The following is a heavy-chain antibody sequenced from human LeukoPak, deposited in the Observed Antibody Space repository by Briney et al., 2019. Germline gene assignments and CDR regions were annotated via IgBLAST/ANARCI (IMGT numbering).Heavy chain of an antibody. CDR1: GFTFRSYA. D-gene: IGHD3-10*01. V-gene: IGHV3-30*04. Sequence: GGSLRLSCAASGFTFRSYAMHWVRQAPGKGLEWVAVISYDGSNKCYIDSVKGRFTISRDNSKNTLYLQMNSLRAEDTAVYYCAKVWAHDGSGNPYWHFDLWGRGTLVTVSS. CDR2: ISYDGSNK. J-gene: IGHJ2*01. CDR3: AKVWAHDGSGNPYWHFDL.